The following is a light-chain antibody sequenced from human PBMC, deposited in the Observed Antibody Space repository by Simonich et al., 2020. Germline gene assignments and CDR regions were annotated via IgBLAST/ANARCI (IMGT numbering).Light chain of an antibody. V-gene: IGKV3-15*01. CDR2: GAS. J-gene: IGKJ1*01. Sequence: EIVMTQSPATLSVSPGERATPSCRASQRVRSNLAWYQQKPGQAPRLLIYGASTRATGIPARSSGSGSGTELTLTISSLQSEDFAVYYCQQYNNWPPWTFGQGTKVEIK. CDR3: QQYNNWPPWT. CDR1: QRVRSN.